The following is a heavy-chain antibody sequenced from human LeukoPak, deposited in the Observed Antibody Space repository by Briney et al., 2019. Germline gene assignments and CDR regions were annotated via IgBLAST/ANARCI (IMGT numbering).Heavy chain of an antibody. Sequence: PSETLSLTCTVSGGSISSGSYYWSWIRQPAGKGLEWIGRIYTSGSTNYNPSLKSRVTISVDTSKNQFSLKLSSVTAADTAVYYCARVLYGDYVNWYFDLWGRGTLVTVSS. CDR2: IYTSGST. CDR1: GGSISSGSYY. J-gene: IGHJ2*01. D-gene: IGHD4-17*01. CDR3: ARVLYGDYVNWYFDL. V-gene: IGHV4-61*02.